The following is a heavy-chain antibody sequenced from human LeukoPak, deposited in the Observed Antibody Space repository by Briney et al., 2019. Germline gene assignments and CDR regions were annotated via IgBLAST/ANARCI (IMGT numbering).Heavy chain of an antibody. D-gene: IGHD6-13*01. CDR1: GGSISSSYYY. J-gene: IGHJ4*02. CDR2: IYYSGST. V-gene: IGHV4-39*07. CDR3: ARGGSSWFDFDY. Sequence: SETLSLTCTVSGGSISSSYYYWGWIRQPPGKGLEWIGSIYYSGSTYYNPSLKSRVTISVDASKNQFSLKLSSVTAADTAVYYCARGGSSWFDFDYWGQGTLVTVSS.